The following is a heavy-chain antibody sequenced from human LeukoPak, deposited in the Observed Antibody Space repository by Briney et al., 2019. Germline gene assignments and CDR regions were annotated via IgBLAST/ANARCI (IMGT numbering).Heavy chain of an antibody. CDR3: ARVGYSSSWSQTDY. CDR2: IYYSGST. Sequence: SETLSLTCTVSGGSISSSSYYWGWIRQPPGKGLEWIGYIYYSGSTNYNPSLKSRVTISVDTSKNQFSLKLSSVTAADTAVYYCARVGYSSSWSQTDYWGQGTLVTVSS. J-gene: IGHJ4*02. CDR1: GGSISSSSYY. D-gene: IGHD6-13*01. V-gene: IGHV4-61*05.